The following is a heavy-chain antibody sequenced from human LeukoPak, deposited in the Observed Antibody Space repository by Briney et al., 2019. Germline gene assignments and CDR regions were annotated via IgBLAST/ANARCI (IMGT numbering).Heavy chain of an antibody. J-gene: IGHJ4*02. D-gene: IGHD6-13*01. V-gene: IGHV3-30*18. CDR1: GFTFSSYG. Sequence: GGSLRLSCAASGFTFSSYGMHWVRQAPGKGLEWVAVISYDGSNKYYADSVKGRFTISRDNSKNTLYLQMNSLRAEDTAVYYCAKDREVYSSSFDYWGQGTLVTVSS. CDR2: ISYDGSNK. CDR3: AKDREVYSSSFDY.